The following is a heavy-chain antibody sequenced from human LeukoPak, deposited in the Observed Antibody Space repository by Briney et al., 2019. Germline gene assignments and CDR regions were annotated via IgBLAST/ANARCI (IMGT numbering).Heavy chain of an antibody. CDR3: ARVPELGGYSYGYNWYSDF. J-gene: IGHJ2*01. V-gene: IGHV1-18*01. Sequence: ASVKVSCKASGYTFTSYGISWVRQAPGQGLEWMGWISAYNGNTNYAQKLQGRVTMTTDTSTSTAYMELRSLRSDDTAVYYCARVPELGGYSYGYNWYSDFWGRGTLSLSPQ. CDR1: GYTFTSYG. D-gene: IGHD5-18*01. CDR2: ISAYNGNT.